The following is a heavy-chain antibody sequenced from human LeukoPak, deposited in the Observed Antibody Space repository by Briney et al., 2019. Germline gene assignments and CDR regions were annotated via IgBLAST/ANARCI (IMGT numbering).Heavy chain of an antibody. CDR2: IYYSGST. V-gene: IGHV4-59*01. CDR3: ARDGKGVAGTNWFDH. D-gene: IGHD6-19*01. J-gene: IGHJ5*02. Sequence: SETLSLTCTVSGGSISSYYWSWIRQPPGKGLEWIGYIYYSGSTNYNPSLKSRVTISVDTSKNQFSLKLSSVTAADTAVYYCARDGKGVAGTNWFDHWGQGTLVTVSS. CDR1: GGSISSYY.